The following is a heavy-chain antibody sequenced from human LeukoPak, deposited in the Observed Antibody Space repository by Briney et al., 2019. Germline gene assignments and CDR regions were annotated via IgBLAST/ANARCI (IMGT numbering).Heavy chain of an antibody. CDR3: AKTPGYCSGGSCYPRGYYFDY. Sequence: GRSLRLSCAASGFTFSSYGMHWVRQAPGKGLEWVAVISYDGSNKYYADSVKGRFTISRDNSKNTLYLQMNSLRAEDTAVYYCAKTPGYCSGGSCYPRGYYFDYWGQGTLVTV. D-gene: IGHD2-15*01. CDR1: GFTFSSYG. J-gene: IGHJ4*02. CDR2: ISYDGSNK. V-gene: IGHV3-30*18.